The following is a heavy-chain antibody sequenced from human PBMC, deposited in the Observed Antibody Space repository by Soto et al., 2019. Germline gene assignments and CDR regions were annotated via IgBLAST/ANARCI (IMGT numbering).Heavy chain of an antibody. D-gene: IGHD1-1*01. CDR3: AKRIMSTIGHFDS. J-gene: IGHJ4*02. CDR2: ISGIGHST. Sequence: GGSLRLSCAASGFTFSSYAMGWVRQAPGKGLEWVSSISGIGHSTYYADSVKGRFTISRDNSKNTLYLQMNSLRAEDTAVYYCAKRIMSTIGHFDSWGQGTLVTVSS. CDR1: GFTFSSYA. V-gene: IGHV3-23*01.